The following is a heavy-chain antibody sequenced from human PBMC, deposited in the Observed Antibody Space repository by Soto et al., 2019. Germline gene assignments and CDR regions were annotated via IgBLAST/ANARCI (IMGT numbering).Heavy chain of an antibody. CDR1: GFTFSSYA. CDR3: AGGYDYIWGSLELDS. CDR2: ISSNGGST. D-gene: IGHD3-16*01. Sequence: EVQLVESGGGLVQPGGSLRLSCAASGFTFSSYAMHWVRQAPGKGLEYVSAISSNGGSTYYANSVKGRFTISRDNSKNTLYLQMGSLRAEDMAVYYCAGGYDYIWGSLELDSWGQGTLVTVSS. V-gene: IGHV3-64*01. J-gene: IGHJ4*02.